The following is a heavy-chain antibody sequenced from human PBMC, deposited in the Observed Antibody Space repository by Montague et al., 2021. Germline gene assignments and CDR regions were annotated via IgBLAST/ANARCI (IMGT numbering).Heavy chain of an antibody. CDR1: GGSISSSSYY. J-gene: IGHJ6*02. CDR2: IYYSGST. CDR3: VVTPSLYYYDMDV. D-gene: IGHD4-23*01. V-gene: IGHV4-39*01. Sequence: SETLSLTCTVSGGSISSSSYYWGWIRQPPGKGLEWIGSIYYSGSTYYNPSLKSRLTISVDTSKNQFSLKLSSVTAADTAEYYGVVTPSLYYYDMDVWGQGTTVTVSS.